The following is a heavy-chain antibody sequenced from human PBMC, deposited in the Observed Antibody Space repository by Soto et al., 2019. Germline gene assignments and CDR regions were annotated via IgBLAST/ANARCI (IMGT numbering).Heavy chain of an antibody. CDR2: MNPNSGNT. CDR3: ARDHSSSYYSYGMDV. D-gene: IGHD6-13*01. V-gene: IGHV1-8*01. CDR1: GYTFTSYD. J-gene: IGHJ6*02. Sequence: QVQLVQSGAEVKKPGASVKVSCKASGYTFTSYDINWVRQATGQGLEWMGWMNPNSGNTGYAQKFQGRDTMTRNTSISTAYMELSSLRSEDTAVYYCARDHSSSYYSYGMDVWGQGTTVTVAS.